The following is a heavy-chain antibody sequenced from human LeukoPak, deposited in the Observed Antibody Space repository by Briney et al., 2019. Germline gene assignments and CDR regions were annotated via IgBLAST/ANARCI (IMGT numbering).Heavy chain of an antibody. CDR1: GFTFSSYS. CDR3: ASLGYCSSTSCYSGVNYYYGMDV. V-gene: IGHV3-48*04. Sequence: GGSLRLSCAASGFTFSSYSMNWIRQAPGKGLEWVSYISSSGSTIYYADSVKGRFTISRDNAKNSLYLQMNSLRAEDTAVCYCASLGYCSSTSCYSGVNYYYGMDVWGQGTTVTVSS. J-gene: IGHJ6*02. D-gene: IGHD2-2*01. CDR2: ISSSGSTI.